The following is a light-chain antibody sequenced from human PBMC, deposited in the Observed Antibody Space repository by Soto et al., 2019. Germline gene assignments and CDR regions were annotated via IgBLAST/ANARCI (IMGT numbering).Light chain of an antibody. CDR3: RQYGSSPT. V-gene: IGKV3-20*01. CDR2: GAS. CDR1: QSVSSSY. J-gene: IGKJ1*01. Sequence: EIMLTQSPGTLSLSPGERATLSCRASQSVSSSYLAWYQQKPGQAPRLLIYGASSRATGIPDRFSGSGSGTDFTLTISRLEPEDFAVYYCRQYGSSPTFGQGTKVDIK.